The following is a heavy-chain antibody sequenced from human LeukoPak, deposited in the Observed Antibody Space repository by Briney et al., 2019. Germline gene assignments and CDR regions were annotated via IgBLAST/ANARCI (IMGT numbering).Heavy chain of an antibody. D-gene: IGHD3-22*01. J-gene: IGHJ4*02. CDR2: ISRSGGST. CDR1: GFTFSSYA. Sequence: GGTLRLSCAASGFTFSSYAMSWARQAPGKGLEWVSAISRSGGSTYYADSVKGRFTISRDNSKNTLYLQMNSLRAEDTAVYYCAKDPLYYYDSSGYYSDYWGQGTLVTVSS. CDR3: AKDPLYYYDSSGYYSDY. V-gene: IGHV3-23*01.